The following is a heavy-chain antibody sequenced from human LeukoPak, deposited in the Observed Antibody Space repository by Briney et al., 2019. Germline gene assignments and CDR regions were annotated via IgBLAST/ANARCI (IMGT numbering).Heavy chain of an antibody. CDR1: GYTFTSYD. D-gene: IGHD3-10*01. CDR2: INPNSGGT. CDR3: ARVDGSGSYRIFDP. V-gene: IGHV1-2*02. Sequence: ASVKVSCKASGYTFTSYDINWVRQATGQGLEWMGWINPNSGGTNYAQKFQGRVTMTRDTSISTAYMELSRLRSDDTAVYYCARVDGSGSYRIFDPWGQGTLVTVSS. J-gene: IGHJ5*02.